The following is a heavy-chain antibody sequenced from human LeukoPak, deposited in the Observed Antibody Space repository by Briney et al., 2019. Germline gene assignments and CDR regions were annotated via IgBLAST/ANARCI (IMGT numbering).Heavy chain of an antibody. CDR2: ISGSGGST. CDR1: GFTLSSYA. Sequence: GGSLRLSCAASGFTLSSYAMSWVRQAPGKGLEWVSSISGSGGSTYYADSVKGRFTISRDNSKNTLFLQMNSLRAEDTAVYYCAKRAVPGNAFFDNWGQGTLVTVSS. D-gene: IGHD6-19*01. CDR3: AKRAVPGNAFFDN. J-gene: IGHJ4*02. V-gene: IGHV3-23*01.